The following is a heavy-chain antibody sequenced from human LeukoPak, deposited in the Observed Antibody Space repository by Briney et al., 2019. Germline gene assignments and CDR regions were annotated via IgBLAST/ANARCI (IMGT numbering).Heavy chain of an antibody. CDR2: INPSGGST. D-gene: IGHD3-16*01. J-gene: IGHJ4*02. CDR3: AGVRPGGAPGGGQLDY. CDR1: GYTFTSYY. Sequence: GASVKVSCKASGYTFTSYYMHWVRQAPGQGLEWMGIINPSGGSTSYAQKFQGRVTMTRDTSTSTVYMELSSLRSEDTAVYYCAGVRPGGAPGGGQLDYWGQGTLVTVSS. V-gene: IGHV1-46*01.